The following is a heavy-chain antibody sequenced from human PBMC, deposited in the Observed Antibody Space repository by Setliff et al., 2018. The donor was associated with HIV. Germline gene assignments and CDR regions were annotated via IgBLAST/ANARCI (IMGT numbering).Heavy chain of an antibody. J-gene: IGHJ3*02. CDR2: FDPEDGET. CDR1: GYTLTELS. CDR3: ATDRPTYYDYVWGSPNGRKAFDI. Sequence: ASVKVSCKVSGYTLTELSMHWVRQAPGKGLEWMGSFDPEDGETTYAQKFQGRVTMTEDTSTDTAYMGLSSLRSEDTAVYYCATDRPTYYDYVWGSPNGRKAFDIWGQGTMVTVSS. V-gene: IGHV1-24*01. D-gene: IGHD3-16*01.